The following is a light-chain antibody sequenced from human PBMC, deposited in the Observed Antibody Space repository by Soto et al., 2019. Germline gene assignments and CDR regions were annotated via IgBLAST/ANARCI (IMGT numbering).Light chain of an antibody. CDR3: QKSDHLPL. CDR2: DAY. J-gene: IGKJ3*01. V-gene: IGKV1-33*01. Sequence: DIQMTQSAPSLSASVVDKFTITFQASHDIGNSLNWYQDKPGQPPKLVIYDAYNLETGVPSTFSGNGYGTDFTFTISSLWPEDIATYYCQKSDHLPLFGPGTKVDIK. CDR1: HDIGNS.